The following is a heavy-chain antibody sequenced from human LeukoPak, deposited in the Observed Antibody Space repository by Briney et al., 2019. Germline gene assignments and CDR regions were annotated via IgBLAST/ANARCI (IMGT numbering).Heavy chain of an antibody. CDR1: GGSIRSSNSYY. V-gene: IGHV4-39*01. J-gene: IGHJ5*02. CDR3: ARRLDP. CDR2: MYYSGST. Sequence: PSETLCLTCTVSGGSIRSSNSYYWGWIRKPPGKGLEWIGSMYYSGSTYYNPSLKSRVTISVDTSKNQFSLKLSSVTAADTAVYYCARRLDPWGQGTLVTVSS.